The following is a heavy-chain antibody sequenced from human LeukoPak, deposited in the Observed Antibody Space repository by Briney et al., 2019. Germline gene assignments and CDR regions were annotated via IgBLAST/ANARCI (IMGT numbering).Heavy chain of an antibody. CDR1: GLTFSNYY. V-gene: IGHV3-74*01. CDR3: VRYRPAPA. D-gene: IGHD3-16*02. J-gene: IGHJ4*02. Sequence: PGGSLRLSCAASGLTFSNYYMHWVRQAPGEGLVWISGINTDGSTTHYGDSVKGRFTISRDNARNTLYLLMSSLRAEDSAIYYCVRYRPAPAWGQGTLVTVAS. CDR2: INTDGSTT.